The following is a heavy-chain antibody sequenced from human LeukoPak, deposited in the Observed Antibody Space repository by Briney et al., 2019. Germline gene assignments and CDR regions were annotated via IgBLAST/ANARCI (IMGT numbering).Heavy chain of an antibody. CDR3: AKDRGYITYYFDY. Sequence: GGSLRLSCAASGFTFSSYGMHWVRQAPGKGLDWVAVISYDGSNKYYADSVKGRFTISRDTSKNTLNLQMNSLRAEDTAVYYCAKDRGYITYYFDYWGQGTLVTVSP. CDR1: GFTFSSYG. D-gene: IGHD3-10*01. CDR2: ISYDGSNK. V-gene: IGHV3-30*18. J-gene: IGHJ4*02.